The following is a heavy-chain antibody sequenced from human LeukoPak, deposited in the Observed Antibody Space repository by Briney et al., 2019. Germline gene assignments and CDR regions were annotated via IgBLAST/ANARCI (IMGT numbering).Heavy chain of an antibody. D-gene: IGHD3-9*01. Sequence: ASMKGSCTASEYIFTDYYIHWVRQAPGQGLEWMGWINPHSGGTNYAQNFQYRVTMTGDTSISTAYMELSRLISDDTAIYYCARGGDNYDILTQWGQGTLVTVSS. J-gene: IGHJ4*02. CDR1: EYIFTDYY. V-gene: IGHV1-2*02. CDR2: INPHSGGT. CDR3: ARGGDNYDILTQ.